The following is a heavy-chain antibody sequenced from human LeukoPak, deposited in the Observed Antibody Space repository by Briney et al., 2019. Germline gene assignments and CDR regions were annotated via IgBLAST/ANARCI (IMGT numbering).Heavy chain of an antibody. Sequence: ASVKVSCKASGYTFTSYDINWVRQATGQGLEWMGWMNPNSGNTGYAQKFQGRVTVTRNTSIGTAYMELSSLRSEDTAVYYCARGGKAARPSLDYWGQGTLVTVSS. D-gene: IGHD6-6*01. CDR2: MNPNSGNT. V-gene: IGHV1-8*01. CDR1: GYTFTSYD. CDR3: ARGGKAARPSLDY. J-gene: IGHJ4*02.